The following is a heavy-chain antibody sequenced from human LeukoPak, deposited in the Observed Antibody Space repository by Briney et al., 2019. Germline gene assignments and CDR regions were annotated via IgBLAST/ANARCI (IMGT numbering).Heavy chain of an antibody. J-gene: IGHJ4*02. V-gene: IGHV3-21*01. CDR3: AVVHPGRYYFDY. CDR2: ITSSSSYI. CDR1: GFTFSSYT. Sequence: GGSLRLSCAASGFTFSSYTMNWVRQAPGKGLEWVSSITSSSSYIYYADSVKGRFTISRHNAKNSLYLQMNSLRAEDTAVYYCAVVHPGRYYFDYWGQGTLVTVSS. D-gene: IGHD2-15*01.